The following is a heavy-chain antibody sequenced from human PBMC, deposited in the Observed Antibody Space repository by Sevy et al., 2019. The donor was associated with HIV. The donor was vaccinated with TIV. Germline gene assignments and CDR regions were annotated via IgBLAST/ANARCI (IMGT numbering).Heavy chain of an antibody. D-gene: IGHD4-4*01. J-gene: IGHJ6*02. CDR2: IIPFFGTA. V-gene: IGHV1-69*06. Sequence: ASVKVSCKASGGTFSNYGIIWVRQAPGQGLEWMGDIIPFFGTANYAQNLQDRVTITADKSTSTAYMEVSSLRSEDTAVYYCARTNLDDYNYSYYYGMDVWGQGTTVTVSS. CDR3: ARTNLDDYNYSYYYGMDV. CDR1: GGTFSNYG.